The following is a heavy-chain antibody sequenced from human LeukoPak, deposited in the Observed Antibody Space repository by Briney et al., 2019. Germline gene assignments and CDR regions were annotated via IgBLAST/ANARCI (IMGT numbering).Heavy chain of an antibody. CDR3: ARVGSSSWYGGNWFDP. CDR1: GFTFSSYE. Sequence: GGSLRLSCAASGFTFSSYEMNWVRQAPGKGLEWVSYISSSGSTIYYADPVKGRFTISRDNAKNSLYLQMNSLRAEDTAVYYCARVGSSSWYGGNWFDPWGQGTLVTVSS. CDR2: ISSSGSTI. V-gene: IGHV3-48*03. D-gene: IGHD6-13*01. J-gene: IGHJ5*02.